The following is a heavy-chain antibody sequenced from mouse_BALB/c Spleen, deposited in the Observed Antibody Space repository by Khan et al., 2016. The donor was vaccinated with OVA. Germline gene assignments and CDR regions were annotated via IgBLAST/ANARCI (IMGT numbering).Heavy chain of an antibody. CDR3: ARKNGSDFDY. J-gene: IGHJ2*01. CDR1: GYSFTGYF. V-gene: IGHV1-20*02. D-gene: IGHD1-1*01. CDR2: INPHIGET. Sequence: IQLVQSGPELVKPGASVKISCKASGYSFTGYFMTWVMQSHGKSLEWIGRINPHIGETLYNQKFKGKATLTVDESSSTAHMELRSLASEDSAVYYCARKNGSDFDYWGQGTTLTVSS.